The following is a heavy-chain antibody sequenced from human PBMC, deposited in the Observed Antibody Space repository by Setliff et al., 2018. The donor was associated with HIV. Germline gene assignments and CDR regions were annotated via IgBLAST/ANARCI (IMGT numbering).Heavy chain of an antibody. CDR2: IIPIYGTT. V-gene: IGHV1-69*13. CDR3: ASHLKLAATGAFDY. J-gene: IGHJ4*02. Sequence: GASVKVSCKASGGTFSSGNAISWVRQVPGQGLEWMGGIIPIYGTTNYAQKFQGRVTITADESTTTAYMDMSSLRSEDTAIYYCASHLKLAATGAFDYWGQGTLVTVSS. D-gene: IGHD6-13*01. CDR1: GGTFSSGNA.